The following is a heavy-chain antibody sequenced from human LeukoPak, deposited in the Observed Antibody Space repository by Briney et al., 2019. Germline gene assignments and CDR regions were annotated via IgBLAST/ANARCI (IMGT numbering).Heavy chain of an antibody. V-gene: IGHV4-39*01. Sequence: PSETLPLTCTVSGGSISSSSYYWGWIRQPPGKGLEWIGSIYYSGSTYYNPSLKSRVTISVDTSKNQFSLKLSSVTAADTAVYYCARASLRPRTGWFDPWGQGTLVTVSS. CDR3: ARASLRPRTGWFDP. CDR1: GGSISSSSYY. J-gene: IGHJ5*02. CDR2: IYYSGST. D-gene: IGHD6-6*01.